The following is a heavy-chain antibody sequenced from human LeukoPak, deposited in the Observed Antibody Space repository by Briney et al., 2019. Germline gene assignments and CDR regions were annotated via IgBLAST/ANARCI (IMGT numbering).Heavy chain of an antibody. V-gene: IGHV4-31*03. CDR3: ARDSSSLNYYYGMDV. CDR1: GGSISSGGYY. J-gene: IGHJ6*02. D-gene: IGHD6-6*01. Sequence: KPSETLSLTCTVSGGSISSGGYYWSWIRQHPGKGLEWIGYIYYSGSTYYNPSLKSRVTISVDTSKNQFSLKLSSVTAADTAVYYCARDSSSLNYYYGMDVWGQGTTVTVSS. CDR2: IYYSGST.